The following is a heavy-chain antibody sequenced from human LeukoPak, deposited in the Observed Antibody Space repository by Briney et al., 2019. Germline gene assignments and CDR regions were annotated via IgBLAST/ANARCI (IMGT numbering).Heavy chain of an antibody. D-gene: IGHD3-22*01. CDR2: IYYSGST. J-gene: IGHJ3*01. V-gene: IGHV4-31*03. CDR3: ARELRYDNSDSGAF. Sequence: SETLSLTCTVSGGSISSGGYYWSWIRQHPGKGLEWIGYIYYSGSTYYNPSLKSRVTISVDTSKNQFSLKLSSVTAADTAVYYCARELRYDNSDSGAFWGQGTVVTVSS. CDR1: GGSISSGGYY.